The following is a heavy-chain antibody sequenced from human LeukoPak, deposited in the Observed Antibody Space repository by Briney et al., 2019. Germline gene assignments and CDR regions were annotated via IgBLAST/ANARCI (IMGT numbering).Heavy chain of an antibody. V-gene: IGHV3-30*18. D-gene: IGHD3-22*01. CDR3: AKDQGGYYDSSGYYFDY. CDR2: ISYDGSNK. Sequence: GGSLRLSCAASGFTFSSYGMHWVRQAPGKGLEWVAVISYDGSNKYYADSAKGRFTISRDNSKNTLYLQMNSLRAEDTAVYYCAKDQGGYYDSSGYYFDYWGQGTLVTVSS. J-gene: IGHJ4*02. CDR1: GFTFSSYG.